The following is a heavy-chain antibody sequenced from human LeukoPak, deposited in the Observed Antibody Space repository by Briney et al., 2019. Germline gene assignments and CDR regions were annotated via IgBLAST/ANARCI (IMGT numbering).Heavy chain of an antibody. CDR2: IYHSGST. J-gene: IGHJ5*02. CDR1: GGSFSGYY. Sequence: SETLSLTCAVYGGSFSGYYWSWIRQPPGKGLEWIGEIYHSGSTNYNPSLKSRVTISVDTSKNQFSLKLSSVTAADTAVYYCARGGRWGARRGYCSSTSCYGLERWFDPWGQGTLVTVSS. D-gene: IGHD2-2*01. V-gene: IGHV4-34*01. CDR3: ARGGRWGARRGYCSSTSCYGLERWFDP.